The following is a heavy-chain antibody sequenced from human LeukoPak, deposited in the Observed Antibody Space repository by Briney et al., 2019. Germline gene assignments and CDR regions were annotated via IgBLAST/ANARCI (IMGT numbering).Heavy chain of an antibody. Sequence: HPGGSLRLSCAASGSTFSSYEMNWVRQAPGKGLEWVSYISSSGSTIYYADSVKGRFTISRDNAKNSLYLQMNSLRAEDTAVYYCARGMEMATMEYFDYWGQGTLVTVSS. D-gene: IGHD5-24*01. V-gene: IGHV3-48*03. CDR2: ISSSGSTI. CDR3: ARGMEMATMEYFDY. J-gene: IGHJ4*02. CDR1: GSTFSSYE.